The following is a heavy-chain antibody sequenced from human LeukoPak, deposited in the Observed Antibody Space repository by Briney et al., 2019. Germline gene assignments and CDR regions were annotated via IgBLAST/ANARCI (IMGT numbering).Heavy chain of an antibody. CDR1: GGSISSSSYY. Sequence: PSETLSLTCTVSGGSISSSSYYWGWIRQPPWKGPEWIGSIYYSGSTYYNPSLKSRVTISVDTSKNQFSLKLSSVTAADTAVYYCARDHYDFWSGYYLAYFDYWGQGTLVTVSS. D-gene: IGHD3-3*01. CDR3: ARDHYDFWSGYYLAYFDY. CDR2: IYYSGST. J-gene: IGHJ4*02. V-gene: IGHV4-39*07.